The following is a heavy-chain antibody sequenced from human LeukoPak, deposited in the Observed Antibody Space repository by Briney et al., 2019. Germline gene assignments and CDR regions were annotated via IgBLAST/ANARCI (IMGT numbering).Heavy chain of an antibody. V-gene: IGHV3-23*01. CDR1: GFTFSNYG. D-gene: IGHD1-26*01. Sequence: GGSLRLSCAVSGFTFSNYGMSWVRQAPGKGLEWVSAISGSGGSTYYADSVKGRFTISRDNSKNTLYLQMNSLRAEDTAVYYCAKVTSGKDAFDIWGQGTMVTVSS. J-gene: IGHJ3*02. CDR2: ISGSGGST. CDR3: AKVTSGKDAFDI.